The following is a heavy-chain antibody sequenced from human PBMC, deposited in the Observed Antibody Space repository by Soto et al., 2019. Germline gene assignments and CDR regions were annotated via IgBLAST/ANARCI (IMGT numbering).Heavy chain of an antibody. V-gene: IGHV4-39*01. J-gene: IGHJ5*02. CDR1: GGSISSSSYY. Sequence: NPSETLSLTCTVSGGSISSSSYYWGWIRQPPGKGLEWIGSIYYSGSTYYNPSLKSRVTISVDTSKNQFSLKLSSVTAADTAVYYCATGQDSSSWYVWFDPWGQGTLVTVSS. CDR3: ATGQDSSSWYVWFDP. CDR2: IYYSGST. D-gene: IGHD6-13*01.